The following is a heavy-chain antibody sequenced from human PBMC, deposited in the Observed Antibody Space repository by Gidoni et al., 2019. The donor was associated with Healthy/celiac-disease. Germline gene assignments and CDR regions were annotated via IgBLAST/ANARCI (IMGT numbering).Heavy chain of an antibody. Sequence: QVQLVQSGAEVKKPGSSVKVSCKASGGTFSSYAISWVRQAPGQGLEWMGGIIPILGIANYAQKFQGRVTITADKSTSTAYMELSSLRSEDTAVYYCARSPWTVATILNGDAFDIWGQGTMVTVSS. J-gene: IGHJ3*02. V-gene: IGHV1-69*10. D-gene: IGHD5-12*01. CDR3: ARSPWTVATILNGDAFDI. CDR1: GGTFSSYA. CDR2: IIPILGIA.